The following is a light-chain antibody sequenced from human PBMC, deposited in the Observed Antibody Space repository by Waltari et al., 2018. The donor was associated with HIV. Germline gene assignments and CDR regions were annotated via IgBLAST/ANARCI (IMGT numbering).Light chain of an antibody. Sequence: DIHMTQSPSSLSASVGDRVTITCQASQDIINFLNWYQQKPGKAPKLLIYDASNLETGVSSRFSGSGSGTDFTFTISGLQPEDVATYYCQHYGALPITFGQGTRLEIK. CDR2: DAS. J-gene: IGKJ5*01. CDR3: QHYGALPIT. V-gene: IGKV1-33*01. CDR1: QDIINF.